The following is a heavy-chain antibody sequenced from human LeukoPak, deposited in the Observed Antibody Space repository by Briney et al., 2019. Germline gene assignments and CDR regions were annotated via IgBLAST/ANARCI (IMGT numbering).Heavy chain of an antibody. D-gene: IGHD3-10*01. V-gene: IGHV4-61*09. Sequence: ASETLSLTCTASGDSMSSGSYYWSWIRQPAGKGLEWIGHIYTSGNTNYNPSLKSRVTISVDTSKNQFSLNLSSVTAADTAVYYCARAMGNYFYYYMDVWGKGTTVTISS. CDR2: IYTSGNT. CDR3: ARAMGNYFYYYMDV. CDR1: GDSMSSGSYY. J-gene: IGHJ6*03.